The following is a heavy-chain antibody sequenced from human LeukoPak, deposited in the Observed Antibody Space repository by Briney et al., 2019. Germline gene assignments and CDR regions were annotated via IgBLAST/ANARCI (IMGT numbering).Heavy chain of an antibody. CDR2: IYYTGST. V-gene: IGHV4-61*01. Sequence: SETLSLTCTVSGGSISSGSYYWSWIREPPGKGLEWIGYIYYTGSTNYNPSLKSRVTISVDTSKNQFSLKLSSVTAADTAVYYCARAGVGATTRDAFDIWGQGTMVTVSS. CDR3: ARAGVGATTRDAFDI. J-gene: IGHJ3*02. CDR1: GGSISSGSYY. D-gene: IGHD1-26*01.